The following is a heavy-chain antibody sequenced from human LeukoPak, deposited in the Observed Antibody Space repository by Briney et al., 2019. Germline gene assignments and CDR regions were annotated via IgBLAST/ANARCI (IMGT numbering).Heavy chain of an antibody. J-gene: IGHJ4*02. V-gene: IGHV4-39*07. CDR2: IYYSEIT. CDR3: ASAYYDILTGYPYYFDY. D-gene: IGHD3-9*01. Sequence: SETLSLTCTVSGGSISSSSYYWGWIRQPPGKGLEWIGCIYYSEITYYNPSLNSRVTISVDTSKNQFSLKLSSVTAADTAVYYCASAYYDILTGYPYYFDYWGQGTLVTVSS. CDR1: GGSISSSSYY.